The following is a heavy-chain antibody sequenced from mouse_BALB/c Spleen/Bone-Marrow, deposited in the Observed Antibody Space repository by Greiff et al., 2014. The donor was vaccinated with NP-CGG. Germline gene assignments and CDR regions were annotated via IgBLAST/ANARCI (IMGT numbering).Heavy chain of an antibody. CDR3: ARGLYDGYENWCFDV. J-gene: IGHJ1*01. CDR1: GFTFSSYA. CDR2: ITSGGST. Sequence: EVKLVESGGGLVKPGGSLKLSCAASGFTFSSYAMSWVRQTPEKRLEWVASITSGGSTYYPDSVKGRFTISRDNARNILYLQMSSLRSEDMAMYYCARGLYDGYENWCFDVWGAGTTVTVSP. V-gene: IGHV5-6-5*01. D-gene: IGHD2-3*01.